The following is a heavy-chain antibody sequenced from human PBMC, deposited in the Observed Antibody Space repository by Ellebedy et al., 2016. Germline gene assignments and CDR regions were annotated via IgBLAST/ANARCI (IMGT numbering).Heavy chain of an antibody. J-gene: IGHJ6*03. CDR3: AREAMTTGYYMDV. V-gene: IGHV3-74*01. D-gene: IGHD4-17*01. CDR2: INSDGSST. CDR1: GFTFSRYW. Sequence: GGSLRLSXAASGFTFSRYWMHWVRQVPGKGLVWVSRINSDGSSTTYADSVKGRFTISRDNAKNTLYLQMNSLRAEDTAVYKCAREAMTTGYYMDVWGKGTTVTVSS.